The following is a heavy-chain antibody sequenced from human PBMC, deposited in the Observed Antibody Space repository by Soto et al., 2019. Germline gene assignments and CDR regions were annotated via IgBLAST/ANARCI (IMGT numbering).Heavy chain of an antibody. V-gene: IGHV4-39*01. D-gene: IGHD2-8*01. Sequence: SETLSLTCTVSGGSISSSNYYWGWIRQPPGKGLEWIGTINYSGSTHYNPSLKSPVTISVDTSKNQFSLKVSSVTAADTAVYYCARLGDYCTNGVCYTNYYYYMDVWGKGTTVTVSS. CDR2: INYSGST. J-gene: IGHJ6*03. CDR3: ARLGDYCTNGVCYTNYYYYMDV. CDR1: GGSISSSNYY.